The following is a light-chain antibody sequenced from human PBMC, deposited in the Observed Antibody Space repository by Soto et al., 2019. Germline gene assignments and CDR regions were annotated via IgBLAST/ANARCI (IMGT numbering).Light chain of an antibody. J-gene: IGKJ3*01. CDR1: QSVSSY. CDR2: DAS. CDR3: QQRSNWPT. Sequence: EIVLTQSPATLSLSPGERATLSCRASQSVSSYLAWYQQKPGQAPRLLIYDASNRATGIPARCSGSGSGTDFTLTISRLEPEDFAVYYCQQRSNWPTFGPGTKVDIK. V-gene: IGKV3-11*01.